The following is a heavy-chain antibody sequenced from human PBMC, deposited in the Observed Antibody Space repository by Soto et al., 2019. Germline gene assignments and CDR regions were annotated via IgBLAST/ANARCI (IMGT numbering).Heavy chain of an antibody. CDR1: GYTFTSYG. D-gene: IGHD3-9*01. V-gene: IGHV1-18*04. Sequence: ASVKVSCKASGYTFTSYGISWVRQAPGQGLEWMGWISAYNGNTNYAQKLQGRVTMTTDTSTSTAYMELRSLRSDDTAVYYCARASVAQRPRYSDWSHNWFDTWGQGTLVTVSS. CDR2: ISAYNGNT. J-gene: IGHJ5*02. CDR3: ARASVAQRPRYSDWSHNWFDT.